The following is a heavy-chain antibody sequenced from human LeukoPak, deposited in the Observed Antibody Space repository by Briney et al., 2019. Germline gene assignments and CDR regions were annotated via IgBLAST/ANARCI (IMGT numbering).Heavy chain of an antibody. V-gene: IGHV4-31*03. J-gene: IGHJ3*02. CDR3: ARQYFHDSSVSAFDI. CDR1: GGSITTGGYY. Sequence: SETLSLTCTVSGGSITTGGYYWSWIRHHPGKGLEWIGYIYNSGNTYYNPSLKNRVTISEDTSKNQFSLKLNSVTAADTAVYYCARQYFHDSSVSAFDIWGQGTMATVSS. CDR2: IYNSGNT. D-gene: IGHD3-22*01.